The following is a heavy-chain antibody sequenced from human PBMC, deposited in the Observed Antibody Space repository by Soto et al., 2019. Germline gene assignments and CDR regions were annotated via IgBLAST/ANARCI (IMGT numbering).Heavy chain of an antibody. CDR2: VTGSGYTT. CDR1: GITFSSYA. J-gene: IGHJ4*02. CDR3: AKDQHPYSGSFFGDFDS. V-gene: IGHV3-23*01. D-gene: IGHD1-26*01. Sequence: GGSLRICCGSSGITFSSYARSWVRQDPGRGLEWLSAVTGSGYTTYYADSVKGRFTISRDNSKNTLYLQMNSLRGEDTGVYYCAKDQHPYSGSFFGDFDSWGQGTLVTVSS.